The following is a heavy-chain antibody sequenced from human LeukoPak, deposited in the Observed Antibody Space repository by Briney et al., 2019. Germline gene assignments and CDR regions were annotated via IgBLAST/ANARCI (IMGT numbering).Heavy chain of an antibody. CDR3: AREKSVGDGYSSSWYLIDY. CDR2: ISYDGSNK. CDR1: GFTFSSYG. J-gene: IGHJ4*02. V-gene: IGHV3-30*03. Sequence: GGSLRLSCAASGFTFSSYGMHWVRQAPGKGLEWVAVISYDGSNKYYADSVKGRFTISRDNAKNSLYLQMNSLRAEDTAVYYCAREKSVGDGYSSSWYLIDYWGQGTLVTVSS. D-gene: IGHD6-13*01.